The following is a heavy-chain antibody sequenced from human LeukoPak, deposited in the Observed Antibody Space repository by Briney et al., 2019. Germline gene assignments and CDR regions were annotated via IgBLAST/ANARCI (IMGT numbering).Heavy chain of an antibody. Sequence: SETLSLTCTVSGGSISSGSYYWSWIRQPAGKGLEWIGRIYTSGSTNYNPSLKSRVTISVDTSKNQFSLKLSSVTAADTAVYYCARGTSDYWGQGTLVTVSS. CDR1: GGSISSGSYY. CDR2: IYTSGST. CDR3: ARGTSDY. D-gene: IGHD1-1*01. V-gene: IGHV4-61*02. J-gene: IGHJ4*02.